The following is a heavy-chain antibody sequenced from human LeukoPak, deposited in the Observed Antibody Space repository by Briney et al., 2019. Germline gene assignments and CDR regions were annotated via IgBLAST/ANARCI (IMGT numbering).Heavy chain of an antibody. D-gene: IGHD6-19*01. Sequence: GSLRLSCAASGFSFSTYTMNWIRQPAGKGLEWVGRIYTSGSTNYNPSLKSRVTMSVDTSKNQFSLKLTSVTAADTAVYYCARGKVMAGTPGQNSWDNWGQGILVTVSS. V-gene: IGHV4-4*07. J-gene: IGHJ4*02. CDR1: GFSFSTYT. CDR3: ARGKVMAGTPGQNSWDN. CDR2: IYTSGST.